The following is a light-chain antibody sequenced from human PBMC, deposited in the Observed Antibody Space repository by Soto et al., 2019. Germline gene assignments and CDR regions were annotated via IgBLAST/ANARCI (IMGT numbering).Light chain of an antibody. J-gene: IGKJ5*01. Sequence: IQLTQSPSSLAASVGDRVTITCRASQCISSYLAWYQQKPGTATKLLIYAASSLQSGVQSRFSGSGSGTEFTLTIRSMQPEDFATYYCLKHNSYPITFGQGTRLAIK. CDR3: LKHNSYPIT. CDR2: AAS. CDR1: QCISSY. V-gene: IGKV1-9*01.